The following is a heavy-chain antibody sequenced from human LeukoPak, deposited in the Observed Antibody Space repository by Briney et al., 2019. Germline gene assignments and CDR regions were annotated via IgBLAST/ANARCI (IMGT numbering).Heavy chain of an antibody. D-gene: IGHD3-3*01. CDR1: GYTFTGYY. J-gene: IGHJ5*02. Sequence: ASVKVSCKASGYTFTGYYMHWVRQAPGQGLEWVGWINPNSGGTNYAQKFQGRVTMTRDTSISTAYMELSRLRSDDTAVYYCARDSGGGYYDFWSGTVPLFDPWGQGTLVTVSS. CDR3: ARDSGGGYYDFWSGTVPLFDP. CDR2: INPNSGGT. V-gene: IGHV1-2*02.